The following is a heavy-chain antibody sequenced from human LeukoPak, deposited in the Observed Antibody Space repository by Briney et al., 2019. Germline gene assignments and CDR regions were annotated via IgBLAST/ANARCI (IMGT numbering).Heavy chain of an antibody. CDR3: ARNVMVASRAFDI. J-gene: IGHJ3*02. Sequence: GGSLRLSCAASGFTPTTYGMHWVRQAPGKGLEWVAFISYDGSNKYYADSVKGRFTISRDNSKNPLYLQINSMRPEDTAVYFCARNVMVASRAFDIWGQGTMVTVSS. V-gene: IGHV3-30*03. CDR1: GFTPTTYG. D-gene: IGHD2-15*01. CDR2: ISYDGSNK.